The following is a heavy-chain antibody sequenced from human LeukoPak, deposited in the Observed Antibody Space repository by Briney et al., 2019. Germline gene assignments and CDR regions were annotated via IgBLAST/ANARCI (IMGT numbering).Heavy chain of an antibody. Sequence: PGGSLRLSCAASGFTVSSNYMSWVRQAPGKGLEWVSVISGSGGNTYYADSVKGRFTISRDNAKNSLYLQMNSLRAEDTAVYYCARGETSWTLPNDYWGQGTLVTVSS. CDR3: ARGETSWTLPNDY. CDR1: GFTVSSNY. CDR2: ISGSGGNT. V-gene: IGHV3-53*01. D-gene: IGHD2-2*01. J-gene: IGHJ4*02.